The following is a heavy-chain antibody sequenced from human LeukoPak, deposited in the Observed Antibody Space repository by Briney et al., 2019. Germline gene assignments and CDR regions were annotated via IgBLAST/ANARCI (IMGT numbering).Heavy chain of an antibody. CDR1: GYTFSSYG. D-gene: IGHD1-26*01. V-gene: IGHV3-30*03. Sequence: GGSLRLSCAASGYTFSSYGMHWVRQAPGKGLQWVAVIPNDRRNNYYAESVKGRFTISRDNSKNTLYLQMNSLRAEDTAVYYCAREGIVGARGAFDIWGQGTMVTVSS. J-gene: IGHJ3*02. CDR3: AREGIVGARGAFDI. CDR2: IPNDRRNN.